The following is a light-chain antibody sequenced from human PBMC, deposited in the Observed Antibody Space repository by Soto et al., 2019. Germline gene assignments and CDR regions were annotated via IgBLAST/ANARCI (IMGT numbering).Light chain of an antibody. CDR3: HQFRSYPGFT. CDR2: GAS. V-gene: IGKV3-20*01. J-gene: IGKJ3*01. CDR1: QSINSRY. Sequence: EMVLTQSPGTLSLSQGERATLSCRASQSINSRYLAWYQQKPGQAPRLLIYGASSTATGIPDRFSGSGSATDFTLTISRLEPEDFAVYYCHQFRSYPGFTFGPGTIVDIK.